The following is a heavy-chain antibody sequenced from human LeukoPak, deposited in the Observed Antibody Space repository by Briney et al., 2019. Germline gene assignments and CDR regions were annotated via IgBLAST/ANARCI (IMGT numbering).Heavy chain of an antibody. J-gene: IGHJ6*03. Sequence: ASVKVSCKASEYTFTSYDINWVRQATGQGLEWMGWMNPNSGNTGYAQKFQGRVTMTRNTSISTAYMELSSLRSEDTAVYYCARGLTYYDFWSGYWVYLDVWGKGTTVTVSS. CDR1: EYTFTSYD. V-gene: IGHV1-8*01. CDR3: ARGLTYYDFWSGYWVYLDV. CDR2: MNPNSGNT. D-gene: IGHD3-3*01.